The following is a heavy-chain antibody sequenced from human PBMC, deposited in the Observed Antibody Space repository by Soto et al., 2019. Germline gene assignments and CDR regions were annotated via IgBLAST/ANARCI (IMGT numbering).Heavy chain of an antibody. D-gene: IGHD3-3*01. V-gene: IGHV3-30-3*01. Sequence: QVQLVESGGGVVQPGRSLRLSCAASGFTFSRHTMHWVRQAPGKGLEWVAAISDDGSNTYYADSVKGRFTISRDNSKNSLYLQMNSLMSEDTAVHRCAREVYYDFWSGFNTHPYYFDDWGQGTLVTVSS. CDR2: ISDDGSNT. J-gene: IGHJ4*02. CDR1: GFTFSRHT. CDR3: AREVYYDFWSGFNTHPYYFDD.